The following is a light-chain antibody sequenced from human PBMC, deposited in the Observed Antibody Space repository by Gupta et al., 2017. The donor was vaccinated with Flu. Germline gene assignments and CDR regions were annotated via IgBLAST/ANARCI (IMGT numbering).Light chain of an antibody. CDR2: EVS. V-gene: IGLV2-14*01. CDR1: GPDVGAYKY. Sequence: SALTQPASASGSPGQSISTSCTGTGPDVGAYKYVSWYQHYPGKAPQLMIYEVSNRPSGVSNRFSGSKSGNTASLTISGLQTDDEADYYCSSFTSSKTWVFGGGTKLTVL. J-gene: IGLJ3*02. CDR3: SSFTSSKTWV.